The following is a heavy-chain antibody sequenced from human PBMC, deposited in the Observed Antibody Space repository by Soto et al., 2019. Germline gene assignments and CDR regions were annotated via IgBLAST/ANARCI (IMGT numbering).Heavy chain of an antibody. Sequence: SDTLSLTCAVYGGSFSGYYWSWIRQPPGKGLEWIGEINHSGSTNYNPSLKSRVTISVDTSKNQFSLKLSSVTAADTAVYYCARGLTEDNYFDYWGQGTLVTVSS. CDR2: INHSGST. J-gene: IGHJ4*02. CDR1: GGSFSGYY. D-gene: IGHD2-15*01. CDR3: ARGLTEDNYFDY. V-gene: IGHV4-34*01.